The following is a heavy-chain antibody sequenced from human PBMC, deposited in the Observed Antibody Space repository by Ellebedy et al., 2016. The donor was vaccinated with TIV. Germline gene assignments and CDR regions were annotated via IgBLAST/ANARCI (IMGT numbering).Heavy chain of an antibody. CDR2: VSAGDGTT. CDR1: GYAFSGYD. J-gene: IGHJ4*02. CDR3: ARDRGYGSGTND. V-gene: IGHV1-18*01. Sequence: AASVKVSCKASGYAFSGYDMNWVRQAPGQGLEWMGWVSAGDGTTNYALTIRGRVTMTTDTATSTAYMELRSLQFDDTAVYFCARDRGYGSGTNDWGQGTLVTVAS. D-gene: IGHD3-10*01.